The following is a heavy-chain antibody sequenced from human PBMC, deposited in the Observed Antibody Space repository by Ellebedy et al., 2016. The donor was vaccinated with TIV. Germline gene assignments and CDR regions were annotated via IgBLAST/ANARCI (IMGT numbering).Heavy chain of an antibody. CDR2: IYDSGST. CDR3: ARSLSYYDYVWGSYRRSRGMDV. V-gene: IGHV4-61*01. J-gene: IGHJ6*02. D-gene: IGHD3-16*02. CDR1: GGSVSSDSYY. Sequence: SETLSLTXTVSGGSVSSDSYYWNWIRQPPGKGLEWIGYIYDSGSTNNNPSLKSRVTISVDTSKNQFSLKLSSVTAADTAVYYCARSLSYYDYVWGSYRRSRGMDVWGQGTTVTVSS.